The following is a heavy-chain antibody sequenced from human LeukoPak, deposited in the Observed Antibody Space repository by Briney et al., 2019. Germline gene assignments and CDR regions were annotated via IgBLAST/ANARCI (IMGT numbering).Heavy chain of an antibody. D-gene: IGHD1-7*01. Sequence: GGSRRLSCAASGFTFDDYAMHWVRQPPGKGLEWVSSISWDSGHSVHADAVQGRFTISRDNAKNSLYLQMNNLRPEDTALYYCIKDLRLDLHLDTFEIWGQGTMVTVSS. V-gene: IGHV3-9*01. CDR1: GFTFDDYA. CDR3: IKDLRLDLHLDTFEI. CDR2: ISWDSGHS. J-gene: IGHJ3*02.